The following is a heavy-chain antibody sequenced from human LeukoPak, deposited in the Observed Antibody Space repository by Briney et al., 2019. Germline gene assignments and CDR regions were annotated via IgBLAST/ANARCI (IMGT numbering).Heavy chain of an antibody. CDR3: ARVDYGDYGFDY. J-gene: IGHJ4*02. V-gene: IGHV3-66*01. D-gene: IGHD4-17*01. Sequence: PGGSLRLSCAASVFTFSSFWMGWVRQAPGRGLEWVSLIYSGGTTFYADSMKGRFTISRDNSKNTLYLQMIGLRAEDTAVYYCARVDYGDYGFDYWGQGTLVTVSS. CDR2: IYSGGTT. CDR1: VFTFSSFW.